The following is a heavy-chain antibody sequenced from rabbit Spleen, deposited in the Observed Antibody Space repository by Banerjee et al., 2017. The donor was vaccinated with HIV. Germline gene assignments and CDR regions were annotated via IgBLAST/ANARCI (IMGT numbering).Heavy chain of an antibody. V-gene: IGHV1S42*01. D-gene: IGHD8-1*01. J-gene: IGHJ4*01. CDR1: GFSLFMYW. CDR2: IYAGDGNT. CDR3: ARDGAGGSYFAL. Sequence: EESGGGLVKPGGTLTLTCKASGFSLFMYWMCWVRQAPGKGPEWIACIYAGDGNTDYANWVNGRFTISKTSSTVDLKMTSLTAADTATYFCARDGAGGSYFALWGPGTLVTVS.